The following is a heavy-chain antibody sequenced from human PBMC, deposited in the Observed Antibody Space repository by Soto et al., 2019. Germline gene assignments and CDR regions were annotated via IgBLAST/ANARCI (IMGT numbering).Heavy chain of an antibody. Sequence: GGSLRLSCAASGFTFAHYAMHWVRHSPGKGLEWVTFMSRDENRKFYSDSVKGRFTISRDNSKSTLYLQMSSLRAEDTAVYYCAKDYDFWSGSVNPYFDSWGLGTLVTVSS. D-gene: IGHD3-3*01. CDR3: AKDYDFWSGSVNPYFDS. CDR2: MSRDENRK. CDR1: GFTFAHYA. J-gene: IGHJ4*02. V-gene: IGHV3-30*18.